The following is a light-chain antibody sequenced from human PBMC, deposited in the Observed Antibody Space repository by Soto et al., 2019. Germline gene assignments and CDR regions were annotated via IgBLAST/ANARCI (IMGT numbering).Light chain of an antibody. CDR2: GAS. V-gene: IGKV3D-15*01. CDR1: QSVYSN. J-gene: IGKJ5*01. Sequence: EVVMTQSPATLSVSPGERATLSCRASQSVYSNLAWYQEKPGQAPRLLSYGASTRATGIAARFSGSGSGTEFSLTITSLQSEDSAVYYCQQYNKWPITFGQGTRLEI. CDR3: QQYNKWPIT.